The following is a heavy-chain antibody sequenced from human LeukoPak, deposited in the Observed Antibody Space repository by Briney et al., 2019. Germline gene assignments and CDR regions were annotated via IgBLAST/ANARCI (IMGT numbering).Heavy chain of an antibody. CDR2: ITGSSTPI. V-gene: IGHV3-48*01. Sequence: PGGSLRLSCEASGFNFNIYSMNWVRQAPGKGLEWVSYITGSSTPIYYGDSVKGRFTISRDNAKNSLYLQMNSLRVEDTAVYYCARGLQWGFDWWGQGTLVTVSP. D-gene: IGHD6-19*01. CDR1: GFNFNIYS. CDR3: ARGLQWGFDW. J-gene: IGHJ4*02.